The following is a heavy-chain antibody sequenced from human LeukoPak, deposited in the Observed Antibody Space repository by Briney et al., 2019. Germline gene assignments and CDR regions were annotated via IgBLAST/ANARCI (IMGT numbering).Heavy chain of an antibody. J-gene: IGHJ4*02. D-gene: IGHD2-15*01. CDR1: GFTFSSYA. V-gene: IGHV3-23*01. CDR2: ISGSGGTT. CDR3: VKDRCTGRSCYNFDF. Sequence: PGGSLRLSCVASGFTFSSYAMRWVRQAPGKGLEWVSVISGSGGTTDYADSVKGRFTISRDNSKNTLYVQMNSLRAEDTAVYYCVKDRCTGRSCYNFDFWGQGTLVTVSS.